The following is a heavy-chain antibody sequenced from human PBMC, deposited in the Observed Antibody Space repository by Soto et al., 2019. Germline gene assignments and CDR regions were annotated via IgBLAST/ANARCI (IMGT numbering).Heavy chain of an antibody. CDR2: INPHGGST. CDR3: ARSSGGNFGIIIEGSNWFDP. J-gene: IGHJ5*02. Sequence: ASVKVSCKAPGDTFTSYYLNWVRQAPGQGLEWMGVINPHGGSTKYAQKFQGRITMTRDTSRSTVYMELGSLRSDDTAIYYCARSSGGNFGIIIEGSNWFDPWGQGTLVSVSS. V-gene: IGHV1-46*01. D-gene: IGHD3-3*01. CDR1: GDTFTSYY.